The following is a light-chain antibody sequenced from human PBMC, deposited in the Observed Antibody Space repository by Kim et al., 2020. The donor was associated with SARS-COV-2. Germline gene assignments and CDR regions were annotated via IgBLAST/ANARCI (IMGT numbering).Light chain of an antibody. CDR2: AAS. V-gene: IGKV1-39*01. CDR3: QQTLRPPPT. Sequence: DIQMTQSPSSLSASVGDRVTITCRASQSISNNLNWYQHKPGKAPQLLMFAASNLQSGVPSRFSGSGSGTDFTLTISSLQPEDFATYYCQQTLRPPPTFGPGTKVDIK. CDR1: QSISNN. J-gene: IGKJ3*01.